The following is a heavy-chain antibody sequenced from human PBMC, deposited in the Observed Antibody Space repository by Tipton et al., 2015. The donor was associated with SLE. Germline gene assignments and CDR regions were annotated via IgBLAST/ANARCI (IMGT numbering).Heavy chain of an antibody. D-gene: IGHD3-3*01. J-gene: IGHJ6*03. CDR3: AGGGYYDFWSGSYYYYYMDV. Sequence: TLSLTCAVYGGSFSGYYWSWIRQPPGKGLEWIGEIYHSGRSNYNPSLKSRVTISVDKSKNQFSLKLSSVTAADTAVYYCAGGGYYDFWSGSYYYYYMDVWGKGTTVTVSS. V-gene: IGHV4-34*01. CDR2: IYHSGRS. CDR1: GGSFSGYY.